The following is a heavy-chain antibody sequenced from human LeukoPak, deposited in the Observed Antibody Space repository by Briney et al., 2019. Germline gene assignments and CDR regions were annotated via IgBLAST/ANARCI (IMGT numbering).Heavy chain of an antibody. Sequence: PSETLPLTCAVYGGSFSGYYWSWIRQPPGKGLEWIGEINHSGSTNCNPSRKSRVTITVDTSKNQNSLKLSSVTAADTAVYYCAIQTAARPYYFDYWGQGTLVTVSS. CDR3: AIQTAARPYYFDY. J-gene: IGHJ4*02. V-gene: IGHV4-34*01. CDR1: GGSFSGYY. CDR2: INHSGST. D-gene: IGHD6-6*01.